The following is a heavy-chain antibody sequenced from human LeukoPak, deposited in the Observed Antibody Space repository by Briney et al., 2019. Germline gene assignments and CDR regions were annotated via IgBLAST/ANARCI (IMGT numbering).Heavy chain of an antibody. CDR1: GGSISSGTYY. D-gene: IGHD5-18*01. CDR2: IYTSGST. Sequence: PSQTLSLTCTVSGGSISSGTYYWSWIRQPAGKGLEWIGRIYTSGSTNYNPSLKSRVTISVDTSKNQFSLKLSSVTAADTAVYYCARDPTDRQLWLVYYYYYMDVWGKGTTVTVS. CDR3: ARDPTDRQLWLVYYYYYMDV. J-gene: IGHJ6*03. V-gene: IGHV4-61*02.